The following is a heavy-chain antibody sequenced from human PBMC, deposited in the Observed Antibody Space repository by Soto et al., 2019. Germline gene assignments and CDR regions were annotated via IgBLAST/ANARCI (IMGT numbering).Heavy chain of an antibody. D-gene: IGHD1-26*01. Sequence: QVQLVQSGAEVKKPGSSVKVSCKASGGTFSSYAIIWVRQAPGQGLEWMGGIIPIFGTANYAQKFQGRVTITADESTSTAYMELSSLRSEDTAVYYCASPAHIVGATGYFQHWGQGTLVTVSS. CDR2: IIPIFGTA. CDR1: GGTFSSYA. J-gene: IGHJ1*01. CDR3: ASPAHIVGATGYFQH. V-gene: IGHV1-69*01.